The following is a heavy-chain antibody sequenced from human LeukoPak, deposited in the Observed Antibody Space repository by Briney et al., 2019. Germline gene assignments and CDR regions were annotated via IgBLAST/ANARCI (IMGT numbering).Heavy chain of an antibody. V-gene: IGHV4-30-2*01. CDR2: IYHSGST. CDR3: ARQKVKYYFDY. Sequence: PSQTLSLTCAVSGGSISSGGYSWSWIRQPPGKGLEWIGYIYHSGSTYYNPSLKSRVTISVDTSKNQFSLKLSSVTAADTAVYYCARQKVKYYFDYWGQGTLVTVSS. J-gene: IGHJ4*02. CDR1: GGSISSGGYS.